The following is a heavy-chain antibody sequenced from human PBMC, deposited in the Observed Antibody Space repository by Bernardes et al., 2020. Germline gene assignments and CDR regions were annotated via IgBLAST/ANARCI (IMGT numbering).Heavy chain of an antibody. V-gene: IGHV3-72*01. J-gene: IGHJ3*01. CDR1: GFAFSDHY. Sequence: GSLRLSCAASGFAFSDHYMDWVRQAPGKGLEWVGRIRNRPNSYTTEYAASVKGRFTISRDDSKNSLYLQMNSLKTEDTAVYYCARSWGAVAAFDVWGQGTMVTVSS. CDR3: ARSWGAVAAFDV. D-gene: IGHD6-19*01. CDR2: IRNRPNSYTT.